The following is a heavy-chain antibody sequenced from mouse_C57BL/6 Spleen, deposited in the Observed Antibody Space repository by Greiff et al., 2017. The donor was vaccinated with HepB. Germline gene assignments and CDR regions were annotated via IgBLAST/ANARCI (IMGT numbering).Heavy chain of an antibody. V-gene: IGHV1-54*01. CDR3: ARRDSNYGGFAY. J-gene: IGHJ3*01. D-gene: IGHD2-5*01. CDR1: GYAFTNYL. Sequence: QVQLKESGAELVRPGTSVKVSCKASGYAFTNYLIEWVKQRPGQGLEWIGVINPGSGGTNYNEKFKGKATLTADKSSSTAYMQLSSLTSEDSAVYFCARRDSNYGGFAYWGQGTLVTVSA. CDR2: INPGSGGT.